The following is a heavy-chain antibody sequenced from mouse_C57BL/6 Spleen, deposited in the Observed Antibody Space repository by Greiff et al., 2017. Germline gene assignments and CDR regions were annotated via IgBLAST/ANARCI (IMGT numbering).Heavy chain of an antibody. CDR2: IDPSDSYT. J-gene: IGHJ2*01. CDR3: ARENYGSSLFDY. V-gene: IGHV1-59*01. CDR1: GYTFTSYW. D-gene: IGHD1-1*01. Sequence: QVQLQQPGAELVRPGTSVKLSCKASGYTFTSYWMHWVKQRPGQGLEWIGVIDPSDSYTNYNQKFKGKATLTVDTSSSTAYMQLSSLTSEDSAVYYCARENYGSSLFDYWGQGTTLTVSS.